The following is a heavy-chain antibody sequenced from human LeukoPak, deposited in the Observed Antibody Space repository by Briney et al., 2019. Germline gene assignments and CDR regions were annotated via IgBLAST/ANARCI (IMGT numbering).Heavy chain of an antibody. J-gene: IGHJ5*02. V-gene: IGHV1-69*13. CDR3: ARFGELGAS. Sequence: SVKVSCKTSGGTFRSYAINWVRQAPGQGLEWMGGIIPVFGTANYAQKFQGRVTITADESTSTAYMELSSLRSEDTAVYYCARFGELGASWGQGTLVTVSS. D-gene: IGHD3-10*01. CDR2: IIPVFGTA. CDR1: GGTFRSYA.